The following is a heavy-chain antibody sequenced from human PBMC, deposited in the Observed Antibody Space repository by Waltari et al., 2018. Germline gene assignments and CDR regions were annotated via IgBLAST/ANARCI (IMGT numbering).Heavy chain of an antibody. CDR3: AASGGGIAAAGPYYFDY. V-gene: IGHV4-59*11. CDR1: GGSISSHY. J-gene: IGHJ4*02. Sequence: QVQLQESGPGLVKPSETLSLTCTVSGGSISSHYWSWIRQPPGKGLEWIGYIHYSGSTNYNPSLKSRVTISVDTSKNQFSLKLSSVTAADTAVYYCAASGGGIAAAGPYYFDYWGQGTLVTVSS. D-gene: IGHD6-13*01. CDR2: IHYSGST.